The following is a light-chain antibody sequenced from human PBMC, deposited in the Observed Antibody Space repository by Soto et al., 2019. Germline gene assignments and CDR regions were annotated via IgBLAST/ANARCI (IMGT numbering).Light chain of an antibody. CDR3: CSYEGSWGGV. Sequence: QSALTQTRSVSGSPGQSVTISCTGTSSDVGGYNYVSWYQQHPGKAPKLMIYDVSKRPSGVPDRFSGSKSGNTASLTISGLQAEDEADYYCCSYEGSWGGVFGGGTKLTVL. J-gene: IGLJ2*01. CDR1: SSDVGGYNY. V-gene: IGLV2-11*01. CDR2: DVS.